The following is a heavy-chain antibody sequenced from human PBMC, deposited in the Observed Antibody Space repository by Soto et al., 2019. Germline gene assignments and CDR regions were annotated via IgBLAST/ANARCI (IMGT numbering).Heavy chain of an antibody. CDR2: IIPIFGTA. CDR3: ARGSSAGDDWCYYYYIDF. V-gene: IGHV1-69*13. D-gene: IGHD6-13*01. J-gene: IGHJ6*03. Sequence: ASVKVSCKASGGTFSSYAISWVRQAPGQGLEWMGGIIPIFGTANYAQKFQGRVTITADESTSTAYMELSSLRSEDPAVYYCARGSSAGDDWCYYYYIDFWGQGTPVTVSS. CDR1: GGTFSSYA.